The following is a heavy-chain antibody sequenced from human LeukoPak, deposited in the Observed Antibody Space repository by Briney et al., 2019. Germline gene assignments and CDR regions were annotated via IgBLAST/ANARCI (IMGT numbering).Heavy chain of an antibody. V-gene: IGHV3-23*01. CDR3: AKNIGGFDY. Sequence: LPGGSLRLSCAASGFTVSRDYMSWVRKAPGEGLEWVSGFSASDGSRYYADSVKGRFTISRDNSKNTPYLQMNSLRAEDTAVYYCAKNIGGFDYWGQGTLVTVSS. CDR2: FSASDGSR. D-gene: IGHD4-23*01. J-gene: IGHJ4*02. CDR1: GFTVSRDY.